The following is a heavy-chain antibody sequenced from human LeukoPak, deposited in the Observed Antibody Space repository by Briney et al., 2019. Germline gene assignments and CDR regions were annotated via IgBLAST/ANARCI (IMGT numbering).Heavy chain of an antibody. CDR2: ISSSSRFI. CDR3: ARVWSLYSYGGPRMDV. J-gene: IGHJ6*04. V-gene: IGHV3-21*01. D-gene: IGHD5-18*01. Sequence: PGGSLRLSCAASGFTFNSYSMNWFRQAPGKGLEWVSSISSSSRFIYYADSVKGRFTISRDNAKNSLYLQMTSLRAADTAVYYCARVWSLYSYGGPRMDVWGKGTTVTISS. CDR1: GFTFNSYS.